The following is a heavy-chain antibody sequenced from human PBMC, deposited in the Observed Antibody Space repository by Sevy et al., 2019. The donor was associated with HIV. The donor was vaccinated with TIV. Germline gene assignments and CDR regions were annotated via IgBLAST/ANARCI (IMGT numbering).Heavy chain of an antibody. J-gene: IGHJ3*02. D-gene: IGHD3-16*01. CDR2: VTTSGGTI. CDR1: GFTFSSYD. CDR3: GTDKMGGSFDI. Sequence: GGSLRLSCAASGFTFSSYDMNWVRQAPGKGLEWVSFVTTSGGTIYYADSVKGRFTVSRDSAENSLYLQMNSLRVEDTAVYYCGTDKMGGSFDIWGQGTMVTVSS. V-gene: IGHV3-48*01.